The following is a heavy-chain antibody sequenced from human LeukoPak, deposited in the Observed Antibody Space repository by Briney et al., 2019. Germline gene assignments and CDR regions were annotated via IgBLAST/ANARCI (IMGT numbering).Heavy chain of an antibody. V-gene: IGHV4-39*07. J-gene: IGHJ4*02. D-gene: IGHD4-17*01. CDR3: ARDYGDYFDY. Sequence: SETLSLTCTVSGGSIRSSYYYWGWIRQPPGKGLEWIGSIYDSGSTYYNPSLKSRVIISVDTSKNQFSLKLSSVAAADTAVYYCARDYGDYFDYWGQGTLVTVSS. CDR1: GGSIRSSYYY. CDR2: IYDSGST.